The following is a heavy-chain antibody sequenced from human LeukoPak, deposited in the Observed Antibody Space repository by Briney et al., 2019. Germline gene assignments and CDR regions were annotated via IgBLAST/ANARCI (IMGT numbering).Heavy chain of an antibody. V-gene: IGHV3-30*04. D-gene: IGHD4-17*01. CDR3: ASRHYDFGYY. CDR2: ISYDRSNK. Sequence: GGSLRLSCAASGFTFSTYPMHWVRQAPGKGLEWVAVISYDRSNKYYADSVKGRFTISRDNSKNTLYLQMNSLRAEDTAIYYCASRHYDFGYYWGQGTPVTVSS. J-gene: IGHJ4*02. CDR1: GFTFSTYP.